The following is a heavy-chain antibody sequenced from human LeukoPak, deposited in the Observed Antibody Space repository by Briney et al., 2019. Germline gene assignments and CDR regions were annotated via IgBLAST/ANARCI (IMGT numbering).Heavy chain of an antibody. J-gene: IGHJ5*02. D-gene: IGHD3-16*01. V-gene: IGHV3-7*04. CDR3: ARDMIILQS. CDR1: GCIFSNYW. Sequence: GGSLRLSCSASGCIFSNYWMTWVRQAPGKGLEWVANIKQDGSEKYYVDSVKGRFTISRDNAKKSLYLQMNSLRAEDTAIYFCARDMIILQSWGQGTLVTVSS. CDR2: IKQDGSEK.